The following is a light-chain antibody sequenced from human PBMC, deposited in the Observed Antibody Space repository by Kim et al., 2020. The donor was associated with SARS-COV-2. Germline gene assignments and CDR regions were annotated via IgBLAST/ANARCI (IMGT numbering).Light chain of an antibody. Sequence: DIQMTQSPSTLSASVGDRVTITCRASQTISNWLAWYQQNPGKAPKLLIYKASTLETGVPSRFSGSGSGTDFSLTISSLQPDDFATYYRQQYNSYPWTFGQGTKVDIK. CDR3: QQYNSYPWT. CDR2: KAS. J-gene: IGKJ1*01. V-gene: IGKV1-5*03. CDR1: QTISNW.